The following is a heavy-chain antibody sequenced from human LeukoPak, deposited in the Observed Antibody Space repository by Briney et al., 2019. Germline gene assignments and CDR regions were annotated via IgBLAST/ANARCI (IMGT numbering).Heavy chain of an antibody. V-gene: IGHV4-61*02. CDR2: IFSSGNT. CDR1: GGSLGSGSVSYY. Sequence: SETLSLTCSVSGGSLGSGSVSYYWSWIRQPAGKGLEWIGRIFSSGNTNYNPSLKGRVTISVDTSKNQFSLRLTSVTAADTAVYYCARGREYGDFFDYWGQGTLVTVSS. J-gene: IGHJ4*02. CDR3: ARGREYGDFFDY. D-gene: IGHD4-17*01.